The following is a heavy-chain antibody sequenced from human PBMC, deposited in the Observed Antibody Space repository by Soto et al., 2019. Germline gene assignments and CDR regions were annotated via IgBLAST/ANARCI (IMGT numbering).Heavy chain of an antibody. V-gene: IGHV4-38-2*01. CDR1: GYSISSGYY. Sequence: SETLSLTCAVSGYSISSGYYWGWIRQPPGKGLEWIGSIYHSGSTYYNPSLKSRVTISVDTSKNQFSLKLSSVTAADTAVYYRARGYDSSGYPGYWGQGTLVTVSS. J-gene: IGHJ4*02. CDR3: ARGYDSSGYPGY. D-gene: IGHD3-22*01. CDR2: IYHSGST.